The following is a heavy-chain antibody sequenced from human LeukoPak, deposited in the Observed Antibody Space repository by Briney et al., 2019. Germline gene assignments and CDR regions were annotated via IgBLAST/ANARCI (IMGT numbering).Heavy chain of an antibody. Sequence: GASVKVSCKASGYTFTSYYMHWVRQAPGQGLEWMGWINPNTANPTYAQDFTGRFVFSLDTSVNTAYLQISSLKAEDTAVYYCARGAKDSSGYSPTYAFDIWGQGTMVTVSS. J-gene: IGHJ3*02. CDR2: INPNTANP. V-gene: IGHV7-4-1*02. CDR1: GYTFTSYY. CDR3: ARGAKDSSGYSPTYAFDI. D-gene: IGHD3-22*01.